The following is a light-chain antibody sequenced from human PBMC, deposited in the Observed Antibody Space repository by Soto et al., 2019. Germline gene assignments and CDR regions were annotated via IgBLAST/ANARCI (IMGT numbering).Light chain of an antibody. Sequence: VLTPSPATLSLSQAPRATLSCRTSHSPNSKYLAWYQKQPGHAPRLLIYGASTRATGTPDRFSGSGSGTDVTLTISSLLSEDVAVYYCHQYNDWPPWTFGQGTKVDIK. J-gene: IGKJ1*01. CDR2: GAS. V-gene: IGKV3D-15*01. CDR1: HSPNSKY. CDR3: HQYNDWPPWT.